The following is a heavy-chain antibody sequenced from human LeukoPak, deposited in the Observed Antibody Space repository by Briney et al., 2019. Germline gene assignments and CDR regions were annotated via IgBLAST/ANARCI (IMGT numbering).Heavy chain of an antibody. Sequence: SETLSLTCTVSGYSISSGYYWGWIRQPPGKGLEWIGSIYHSGSTYYNPSLKSRVTISVDTSKNQFSLKLSSVTAADTAVYYCASLAAAAGILYGMDVWGQGTTVTVSS. CDR1: GYSISSGYY. CDR3: ASLAAAAGILYGMDV. D-gene: IGHD6-13*01. CDR2: IYHSGST. V-gene: IGHV4-38-2*02. J-gene: IGHJ6*02.